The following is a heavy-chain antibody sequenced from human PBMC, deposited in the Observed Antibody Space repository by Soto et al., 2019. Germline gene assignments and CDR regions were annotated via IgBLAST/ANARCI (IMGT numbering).Heavy chain of an antibody. Sequence: GGSLRLSCAASGFTFSSYSMNWVRQAPGKGLEWVSSISSSSSYIYYADSVKGRFTISRDNAKNSLYLQMNSLRAEDTAVYYCARVLGSSIAAPPYFDYWGQGTLVTVSS. D-gene: IGHD6-6*01. CDR2: ISSSSSYI. CDR3: ARVLGSSIAAPPYFDY. CDR1: GFTFSSYS. J-gene: IGHJ4*02. V-gene: IGHV3-21*01.